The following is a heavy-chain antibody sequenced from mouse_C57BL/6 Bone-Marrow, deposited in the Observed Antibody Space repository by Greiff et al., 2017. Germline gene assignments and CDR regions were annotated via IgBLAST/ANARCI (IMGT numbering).Heavy chain of an antibody. CDR1: GYTFTDYG. V-gene: IGHV1-15*01. D-gene: IGHD2-12*01. Sequence: QVQLKQSGAELVRPGASVKLSCKASGYTFTDYGMHWVKQRPGHGLEWIGAIDPDNGGTAYNQKFKGKAILTADKSSSTAYMERRSLTSEDSAVYYCTRSYSVDWFAYWGQGTLVTVSA. CDR3: TRSYSVDWFAY. J-gene: IGHJ3*01. CDR2: IDPDNGGT.